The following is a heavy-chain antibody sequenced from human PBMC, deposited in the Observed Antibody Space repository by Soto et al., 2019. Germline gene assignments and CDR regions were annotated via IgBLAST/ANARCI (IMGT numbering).Heavy chain of an antibody. CDR2: INHSGST. V-gene: IGHV4-34*01. Sequence: LSLTCAVYGGSFSGYYWSWIRQPPGKGLEWIGEINHSGSTNYNPSLKSRVTISVDTSKNQFSLKLSSVTAADTAVYYCARVKLEWFRYQRGFDPWGQGTLVTVSS. D-gene: IGHD3-3*01. CDR1: GGSFSGYY. J-gene: IGHJ5*02. CDR3: ARVKLEWFRYQRGFDP.